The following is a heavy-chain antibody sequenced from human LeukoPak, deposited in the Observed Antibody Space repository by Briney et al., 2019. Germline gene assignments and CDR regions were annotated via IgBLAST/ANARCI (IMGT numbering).Heavy chain of an antibody. CDR3: AREIGVRGVPSLNDAFDI. Sequence: GASVKVPGKASGYTCTSYDINWVRQAPGQGLEWMGGIIPIFGTANYAQKFQGRVTITADKSTSTAYMELSSLRSEDTAVYYCAREIGVRGVPSLNDAFDIWGQGTMVTVSS. CDR2: IIPIFGTA. V-gene: IGHV1-69*06. D-gene: IGHD3-10*01. J-gene: IGHJ3*02. CDR1: GYTCTSYD.